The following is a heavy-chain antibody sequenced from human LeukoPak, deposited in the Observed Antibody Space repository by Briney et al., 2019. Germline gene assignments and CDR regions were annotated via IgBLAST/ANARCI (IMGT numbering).Heavy chain of an antibody. J-gene: IGHJ6*03. V-gene: IGHV4-34*01. CDR2: INHSGST. D-gene: IGHD6-13*01. CDR1: GGSFSGYY. CDR3: AGMAAGTLYYYYMDV. Sequence: SETLSLTCAVYGGSFSGYYWSWIRQPPGKGLEWIGEINHSGSTNYNPSLKSRVTISVDTSKNQFSLKLSSVTAADTAVYYCAGMAAGTLYYYYMDVWGKGTTVTISS.